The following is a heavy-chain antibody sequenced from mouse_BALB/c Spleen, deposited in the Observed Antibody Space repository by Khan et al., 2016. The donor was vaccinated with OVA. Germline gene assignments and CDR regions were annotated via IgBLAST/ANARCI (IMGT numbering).Heavy chain of an antibody. J-gene: IGHJ4*01. V-gene: IGHV2-6-1*01. CDR2: MWSDGST. CDR3: ARLPYYHYNVMDY. Sequence: QVQLKQSGPGLVAPSQSLSITCTISGFSLTDYGVHWVRQPPGKGLEWLVLMWSDGSTTYNSALKSRLTISKDNSKSQVFLKMNSLQTDDTAMYFCARLPYYHYNVMDYWGQGTSVTVSS. CDR1: GFSLTDYG. D-gene: IGHD2-10*01.